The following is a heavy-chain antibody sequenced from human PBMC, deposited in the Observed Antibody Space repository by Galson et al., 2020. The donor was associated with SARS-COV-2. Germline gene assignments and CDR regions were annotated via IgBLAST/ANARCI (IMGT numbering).Heavy chain of an antibody. CDR2: IIPIFGTA. V-gene: IGHV1-69*13. J-gene: IGHJ6*02. D-gene: IGHD2-2*01. Sequence: GASVKVSCKASGGTFSSYAISWVRQAPGQGLEWMGGIIPIFGTANYAQKFQGRVTITADESTSTAYMELSSLSSEDTAVYYCARALWRSSTSDHFLNYFYYGMDVWGQGTTVTFSS. CDR1: GGTFSSYA. CDR3: ARALWRSSTSDHFLNYFYYGMDV.